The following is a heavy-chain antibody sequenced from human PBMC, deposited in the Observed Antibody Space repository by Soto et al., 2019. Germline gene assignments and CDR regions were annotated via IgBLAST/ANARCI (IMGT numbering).Heavy chain of an antibody. CDR3: AREVRVAAIDY. J-gene: IGHJ4*02. CDR1: GGTFSSYT. Sequence: QVQLVQSGAEVKKPGSSVKVSCKASGGTFSSYTISWVRQAPGQGLEWMGRIIPILGIANYAQKFQGRVTITADKSTSTAYMELSSLRAEDTAVYYCAREVRVAAIDYWGQGTLVTVSS. CDR2: IIPILGIA. V-gene: IGHV1-69*08. D-gene: IGHD2-15*01.